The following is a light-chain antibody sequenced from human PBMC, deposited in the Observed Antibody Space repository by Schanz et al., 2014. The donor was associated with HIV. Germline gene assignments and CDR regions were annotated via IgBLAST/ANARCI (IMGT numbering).Light chain of an antibody. CDR3: CSYAGSDTYV. Sequence: QSALTQPASVSGSPGQSITISCTGTSSDVGSYNLPSWYQQHPGKAPKLLIYDGTKPPSGVSDRFSGSKSGNTASLTISGLQAEDEADYYCCSYAGSDTYVFGTGTKLTVL. V-gene: IGLV2-23*01. CDR2: DGT. J-gene: IGLJ1*01. CDR1: SSDVGSYNL.